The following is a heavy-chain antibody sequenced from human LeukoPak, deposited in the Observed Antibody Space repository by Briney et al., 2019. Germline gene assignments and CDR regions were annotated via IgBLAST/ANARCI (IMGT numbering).Heavy chain of an antibody. CDR2: IIPIFGTA. V-gene: IGHV1-69*05. CDR3: ARDLATAAGDHSFGL. D-gene: IGHD6-13*01. CDR1: GGTFSSYA. J-gene: IGHJ2*01. Sequence: SVKVSCKASGGTFSSYAISWVRQAPGQGLEWMGGIIPIFGTANYAQKFQGRVTITTDESTSTAYMELSSLRSEDTAVYYCARDLATAAGDHSFGLWGRGTLVTVSS.